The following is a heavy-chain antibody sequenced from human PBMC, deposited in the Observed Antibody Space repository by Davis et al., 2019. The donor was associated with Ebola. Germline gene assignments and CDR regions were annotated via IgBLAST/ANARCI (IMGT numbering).Heavy chain of an antibody. CDR1: GYTFTSYG. CDR2: INPSGGST. CDR3: AREGSYDFWSGYYEDY. D-gene: IGHD3-3*01. J-gene: IGHJ4*02. V-gene: IGHV1-46*03. Sequence: ASVKVSCKASGYTFTSYGISWVRQAPGQGLEWMGIINPSGGSTSYAQKFQGRVTMTRDTSTSTVYMELSSLRSEDTAVYYCAREGSYDFWSGYYEDYWGQGTLVTVSS.